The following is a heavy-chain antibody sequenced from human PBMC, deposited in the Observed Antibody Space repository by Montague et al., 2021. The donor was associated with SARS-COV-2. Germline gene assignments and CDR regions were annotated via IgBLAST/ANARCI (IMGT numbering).Heavy chain of an antibody. J-gene: IGHJ5*02. CDR3: ARSGSGSYSSWFDP. Sequence: SLRLSYAASGFTFSSYAMHWVRQAPGKGLEWVAVISYDGSNKYYADSVKGRFTISSDNSKNTLYLQMNSLRAEDTAVYYCARSGSGSYSSWFDPWGQGTLVTVSS. CDR2: ISYDGSNK. CDR1: GFTFSSYA. D-gene: IGHD1-26*01. V-gene: IGHV3-30-3*01.